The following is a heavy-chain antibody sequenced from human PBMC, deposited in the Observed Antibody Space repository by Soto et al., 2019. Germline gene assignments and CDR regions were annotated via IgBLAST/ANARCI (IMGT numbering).Heavy chain of an antibody. D-gene: IGHD6-19*01. CDR1: GFTFSSYS. V-gene: IGHV3-48*02. Sequence: EVQLVESGGGLVQPGGSLRLSCAASGFTFSSYSMNWVRQAPGKGLEWGSYISSSSSTIYYADSVKGRFTISRDNAKTSLYLQMNSLRDEDTAVYYCARDQGAVAGTAFDYWGQGTLVTVSS. CDR3: ARDQGAVAGTAFDY. CDR2: ISSSSSTI. J-gene: IGHJ4*02.